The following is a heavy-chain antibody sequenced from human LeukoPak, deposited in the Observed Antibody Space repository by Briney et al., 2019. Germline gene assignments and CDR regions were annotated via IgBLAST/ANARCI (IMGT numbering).Heavy chain of an antibody. J-gene: IGHJ4*02. CDR2: ISAYNGNT. Sequence: ASVKVSRKASGYTFTGYYVHWVRQAPGQGLEWMGWISAYNGNTNYAQKLQGRVTMTTDTSTSTAYMELRSLRSDDTAVYYCARDGGITMVRGVIIPFDYWGQGTLVTVSS. D-gene: IGHD3-10*01. CDR1: GYTFTGYY. CDR3: ARDGGITMVRGVIIPFDY. V-gene: IGHV1-18*04.